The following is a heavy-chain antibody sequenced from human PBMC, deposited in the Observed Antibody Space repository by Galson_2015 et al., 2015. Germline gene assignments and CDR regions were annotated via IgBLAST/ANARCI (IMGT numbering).Heavy chain of an antibody. Sequence: ETLSLTCSVSGGSFSNYYWSWIRQPPGKGLEWLGHISKSGASNYKPSLKSRATISLDTSKNQFSLKLSFVTAADTAVYFCAGFYGSGSHTWFDPWGQGTLVTVSS. CDR3: AGFYGSGSHTWFDP. J-gene: IGHJ5*02. D-gene: IGHD3-10*01. V-gene: IGHV4-4*08. CDR2: ISKSGAS. CDR1: GGSFSNYY.